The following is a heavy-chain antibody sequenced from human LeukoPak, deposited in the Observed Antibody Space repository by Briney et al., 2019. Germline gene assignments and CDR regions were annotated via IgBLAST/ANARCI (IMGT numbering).Heavy chain of an antibody. J-gene: IGHJ3*02. Sequence: SETLSLTCTVSGGSISSYYWSWIRQPAGKGLEWIGRIYTSGSTNYNPSLKSRVTMSLDTSKNQVSLKLSSVTAADTAVYYCARDFSGNDRAFDIWGQGKMVTVSS. CDR1: GGSISSYY. CDR3: ARDFSGNDRAFDI. D-gene: IGHD1-1*01. V-gene: IGHV4-4*07. CDR2: IYTSGST.